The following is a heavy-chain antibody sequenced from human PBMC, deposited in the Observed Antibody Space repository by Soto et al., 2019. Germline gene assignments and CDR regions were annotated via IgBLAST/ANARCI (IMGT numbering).Heavy chain of an antibody. D-gene: IGHD4-4*01. Sequence: SVKVSCKASGGTFSSYAISWVRQAPGQGLEWMGGIIASIGTTKYAQKFQGRVTITRDTSASTAYMELSSLRSEDTAVYYCARDLNDYRNYYYGMDVWGQGTTVTVSS. CDR2: IIASIGTT. J-gene: IGHJ6*02. CDR3: ARDLNDYRNYYYGMDV. CDR1: GGTFSSYA. V-gene: IGHV1-69*05.